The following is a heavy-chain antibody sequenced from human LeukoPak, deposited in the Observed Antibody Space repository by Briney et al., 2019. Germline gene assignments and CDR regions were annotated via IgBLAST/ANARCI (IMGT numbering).Heavy chain of an antibody. CDR3: AKDLGGTYYPFDY. Sequence: GGSLRHSRAASGFIFSSHVMSWVRQAPGKGLEWVSAISGSGDITSYADSVKGRFTISRDNSKNTLHLQMNSLRAEDTAVYYCAKDLGGTYYPFDYWGQGTLVTVSS. J-gene: IGHJ4*02. CDR1: GFIFSSHV. V-gene: IGHV3-23*01. D-gene: IGHD1-26*01. CDR2: ISGSGDIT.